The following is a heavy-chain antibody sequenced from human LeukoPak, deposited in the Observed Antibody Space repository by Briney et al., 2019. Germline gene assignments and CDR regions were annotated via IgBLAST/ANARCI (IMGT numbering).Heavy chain of an antibody. V-gene: IGHV1-46*01. Sequence: GASVKVSCKSSGFTYTTYYMHWLRQAPGQGFEWMGIINLLAGNAVYAQQFRGRLTMTRDTSTNTVFLEVSDLTSGDTAMYFCASDCRNLQNSDHPPKHVFDHWGQGTLVTISS. CDR3: ASDCRNLQNSDHPPKHVFDH. CDR1: GFTYTTYY. J-gene: IGHJ4*02. CDR2: INLLAGNA.